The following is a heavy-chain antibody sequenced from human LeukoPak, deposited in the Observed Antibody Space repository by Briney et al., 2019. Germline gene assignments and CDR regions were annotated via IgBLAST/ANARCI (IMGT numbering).Heavy chain of an antibody. CDR3: ARAEIVVVTAIHDAFDI. CDR2: IYYSGST. CDR1: GGSISSYY. V-gene: IGHV4-59*12. D-gene: IGHD2-21*02. J-gene: IGHJ3*02. Sequence: SETLSLTCTVSGGSISSYYWSWIRQPPGKGLEWIGYIYYSGSTNYNPSLKSRVTISVDTSKNQFSLKLSSVTAADTAVYYCARAEIVVVTAIHDAFDIWGQGTMVTVSS.